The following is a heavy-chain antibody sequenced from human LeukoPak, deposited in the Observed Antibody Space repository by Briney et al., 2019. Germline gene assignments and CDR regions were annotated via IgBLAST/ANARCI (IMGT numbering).Heavy chain of an antibody. D-gene: IGHD4-17*01. CDR3: ARGSTTVTRAFDY. Sequence: SETLSLTCAVYGGSFSGYYWSWIRQPPGKGLEWIGEINHSGSTNYNPSLKSRVTISVDTSKNQFSLKLSSVTAADTAVYYCARGSTTVTRAFDYWGQGTLVTVSS. V-gene: IGHV4-34*01. CDR2: INHSGST. CDR1: GGSFSGYY. J-gene: IGHJ4*02.